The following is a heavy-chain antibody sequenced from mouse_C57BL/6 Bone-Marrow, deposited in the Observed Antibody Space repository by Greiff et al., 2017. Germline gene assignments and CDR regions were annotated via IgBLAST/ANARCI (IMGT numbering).Heavy chain of an antibody. CDR3: ASLGSTVVGYFDY. Sequence: QVQLQQSGAELAKPGASVKLSCKASGYTFTSYWMHWVKQRPGQGLEWIGYINPSSGYTKYNQKFKDKATLTADKSSSTAYMQLSSLTYEDSAVYYCASLGSTVVGYFDYWGQGTTLTVSS. J-gene: IGHJ2*01. D-gene: IGHD1-1*01. CDR1: GYTFTSYW. CDR2: INPSSGYT. V-gene: IGHV1-7*01.